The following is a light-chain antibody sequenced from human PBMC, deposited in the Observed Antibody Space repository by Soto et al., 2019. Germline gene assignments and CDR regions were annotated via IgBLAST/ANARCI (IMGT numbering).Light chain of an antibody. CDR1: QSVSSS. Sequence: EIVMTQSPATLSVSPGERAILSCRASQSVSSSLAWYQQKPGQAPRLLIYGASTRATGIPARFSGSGSGTEFTLTIDSLQSEDFAVYYCQQYNNWPPWTCGQGTKVEIK. CDR2: GAS. J-gene: IGKJ1*01. CDR3: QQYNNWPPWT. V-gene: IGKV3-15*01.